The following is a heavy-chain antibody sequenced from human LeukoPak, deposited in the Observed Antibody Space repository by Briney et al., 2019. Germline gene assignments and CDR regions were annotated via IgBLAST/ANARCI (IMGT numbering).Heavy chain of an antibody. CDR3: ARGSGDYYGSRSKFDY. Sequence: SETLSLTCTVSGGSISSGDYYWSWIRQPPGKGLEWIGYIYYSGSTYYNPSLKSRVTISVDTSKNQFSLKLSSVTAADTAVYYCARGSGDYYGSRSKFDYWGQGTLVTVSS. V-gene: IGHV4-30-4*01. D-gene: IGHD3-10*01. CDR1: GGSISSGDYY. J-gene: IGHJ4*02. CDR2: IYYSGST.